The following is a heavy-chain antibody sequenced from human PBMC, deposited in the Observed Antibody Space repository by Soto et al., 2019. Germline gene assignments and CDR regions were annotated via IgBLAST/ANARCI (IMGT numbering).Heavy chain of an antibody. CDR3: ALSRYSSSSHSFDY. D-gene: IGHD6-6*01. CDR1: GFSLSTSGVG. Sequence: QITLKESGPTLVKPTQTLTLTCTFSGFSLSTSGVGVGWISQPPGKALEWLALISWDDDKRYSPSLKSRLTITKDTSKTQVVLTMTNMDPVDTATYYCALSRYSSSSHSFDYWGQGTLVTVSS. CDR2: ISWDDDK. V-gene: IGHV2-5*02. J-gene: IGHJ4*02.